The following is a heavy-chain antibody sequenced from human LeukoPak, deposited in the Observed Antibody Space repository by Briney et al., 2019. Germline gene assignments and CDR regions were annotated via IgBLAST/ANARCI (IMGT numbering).Heavy chain of an antibody. Sequence: GGSLRLSCAASGFTFSDYYMSWIRQAPGKGLEWVSYISSSGSTTYYADSVKGRFTISRDNSKNTLYLQMNSLRAEDTAVYYCAKTMVRGVIIFPFDYWGQGTLVTVSS. CDR3: AKTMVRGVIIFPFDY. D-gene: IGHD3-10*01. J-gene: IGHJ4*02. V-gene: IGHV3-11*01. CDR1: GFTFSDYY. CDR2: ISSSGSTT.